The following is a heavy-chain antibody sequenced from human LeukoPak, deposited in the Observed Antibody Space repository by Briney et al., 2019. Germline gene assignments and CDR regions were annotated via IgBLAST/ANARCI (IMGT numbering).Heavy chain of an antibody. CDR3: ARDRNSGSYCDY. J-gene: IGHJ4*02. CDR2: ISYDGSNK. D-gene: IGHD1-26*01. CDR1: GFTFSSYA. Sequence: GGSLRLSCAASGFTFSSYAMHWVRQAPGKGLEWVAVISYDGSNKYYADSVKGRFTISRDNSKNTLYLQMNSLRAENTAVYYCARDRNSGSYCDYWGQGTLVTVSS. V-gene: IGHV3-30*04.